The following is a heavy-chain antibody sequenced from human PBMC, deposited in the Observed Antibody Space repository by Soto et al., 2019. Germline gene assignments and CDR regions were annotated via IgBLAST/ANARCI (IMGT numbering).Heavy chain of an antibody. V-gene: IGHV3-30-3*01. J-gene: IGHJ5*02. Sequence: GESLKISCAASGFTFSSYAMHWVRQAPGKGLEWVAVISYDGSNKYYADSVKGRFTISRDNSKNTLYLQMNSLRAEDTAVYYCARGDRDWFDPWGQGTLVTVSS. CDR1: GFTFSSYA. CDR2: ISYDGSNK. CDR3: ARGDRDWFDP.